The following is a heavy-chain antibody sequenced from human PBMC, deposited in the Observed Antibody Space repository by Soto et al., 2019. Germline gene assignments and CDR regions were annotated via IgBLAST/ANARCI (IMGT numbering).Heavy chain of an antibody. V-gene: IGHV1-69*13. CDR1: GGTFSSYA. Sequence: SVKVSCKASGGTFSSYAISWVQQAPGQGLEWMGGIIPIFGTANYAQKFQGRVTITADESTSTAYMELSSLRSEDTAVYYCARDPTSIVGATTYYYGMDVWGQGTTVTVSS. CDR2: IIPIFGTA. CDR3: ARDPTSIVGATTYYYGMDV. J-gene: IGHJ6*02. D-gene: IGHD1-26*01.